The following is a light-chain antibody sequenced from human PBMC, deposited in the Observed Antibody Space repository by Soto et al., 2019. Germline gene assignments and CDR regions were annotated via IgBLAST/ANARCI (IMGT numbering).Light chain of an antibody. CDR3: QQYGSSSYT. CDR1: QSVSSSY. J-gene: IGKJ2*01. Sequence: EIVLTQSPGTLSLSPGERATLSCRASQSVSSSYLGWYQQKPGQAPRLLIYDASSRATGIPDRFSGSGSGTDFTLTISRLEPEDFAVYYCQQYGSSSYTCGQGTKVEIK. V-gene: IGKV3-20*01. CDR2: DAS.